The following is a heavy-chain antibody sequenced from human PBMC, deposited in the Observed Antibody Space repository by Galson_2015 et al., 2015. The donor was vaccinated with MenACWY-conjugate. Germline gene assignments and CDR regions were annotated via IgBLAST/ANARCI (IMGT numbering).Heavy chain of an antibody. CDR3: AGGSGGAFDM. CDR1: GGTLSSYA. D-gene: IGHD3-10*01. Sequence: SVKVSCKASGGTLSSYAISWVRQAPGQGLEWVAGSIPILGASNSAQKFQGRVTITADDSTRTAYMELIRLSSNDTAVYYCAGGSGGAFDMWGRGTMVTVSS. CDR2: SIPILGAS. J-gene: IGHJ3*02. V-gene: IGHV1-69*13.